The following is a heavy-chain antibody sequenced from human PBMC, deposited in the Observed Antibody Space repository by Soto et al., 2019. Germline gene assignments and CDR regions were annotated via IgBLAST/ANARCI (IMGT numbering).Heavy chain of an antibody. J-gene: IGHJ4*02. CDR3: ARGLGSGDY. V-gene: IGHV1-46*02. Sequence: QVQLVQSGAEVKKPGASVKVSCKASGYTLNNFYIHWVRQAPGQGLEWMGIINPNGGSTNYAHNFQGRVTITRDTSTSTVYMDLSSLRSEDTAVYYCARGLGSGDYWGRGTLVTVSS. CDR1: GYTLNNFY. CDR2: INPNGGST. D-gene: IGHD6-25*01.